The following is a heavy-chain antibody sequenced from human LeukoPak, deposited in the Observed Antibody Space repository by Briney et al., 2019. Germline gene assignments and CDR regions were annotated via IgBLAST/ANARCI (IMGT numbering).Heavy chain of an antibody. CDR3: ARWQAMGYSYGSYYFDY. CDR1: GGSISSYY. Sequence: PSETLSLTCTVSGGSISSYYWSWIRQPPGKGLEWIGYIYYSGSTNYNPSLKSRVTISVDTSKNQFSLKLSSVTAADTAVYYCARWQAMGYSYGSYYFDYWGQGTLVTVSS. J-gene: IGHJ4*02. V-gene: IGHV4-59*01. CDR2: IYYSGST. D-gene: IGHD5-18*01.